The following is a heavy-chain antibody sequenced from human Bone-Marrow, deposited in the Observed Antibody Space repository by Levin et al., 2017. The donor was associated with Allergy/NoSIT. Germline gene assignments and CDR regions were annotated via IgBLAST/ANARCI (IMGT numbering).Heavy chain of an antibody. J-gene: IGHJ4*02. CDR2: ISYDGSNK. D-gene: IGHD2-15*01. Sequence: GESLKISCAASGFTFSSYAMHWVRQAPGKGLEWVAVISYDGSNKYYADSVKGRFTISRDNSKNTLYLQMNSLRAEDTAVYYCARASPGEDCSGGSCYSGYFDYWGQGTLVTVSS. CDR1: GFTFSSYA. CDR3: ARASPGEDCSGGSCYSGYFDY. V-gene: IGHV3-30-3*01.